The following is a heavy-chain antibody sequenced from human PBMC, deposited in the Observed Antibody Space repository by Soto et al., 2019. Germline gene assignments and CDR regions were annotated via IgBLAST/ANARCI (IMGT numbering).Heavy chain of an antibody. CDR3: ASHVDTAMAPL. CDR2: ISYDGSNK. J-gene: IGHJ4*02. Sequence: RLSCAASGFTFSSYAMHWVRQAPGKGLEGVAVISYDGSNKYYADSVKGRFTISRDNSKNTLYLQMNSLRAEDTAVYYCASHVDTAMAPLWGQGTRVTVS. V-gene: IGHV3-30-3*01. CDR1: GFTFSSYA. D-gene: IGHD5-18*01.